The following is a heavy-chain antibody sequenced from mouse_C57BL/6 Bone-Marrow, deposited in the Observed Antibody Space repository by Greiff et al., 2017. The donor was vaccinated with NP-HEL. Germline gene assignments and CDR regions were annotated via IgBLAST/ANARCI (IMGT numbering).Heavy chain of an antibody. CDR2: ISSGGSYT. CDR3: ARQVYYGSPYFDV. V-gene: IGHV5-6*02. J-gene: IGHJ1*03. D-gene: IGHD1-1*01. Sequence: EVKLEESGGDLVKPGGSLKLSCAASGFTFSSYGMSWVRQTPDKRLEWVATISSGGSYTYYPDSVKGRFTISRDNAKNTLYLQMSSLKSEDTAMYYCARQVYYGSPYFDVWGTGTTVTVSS. CDR1: GFTFSSYG.